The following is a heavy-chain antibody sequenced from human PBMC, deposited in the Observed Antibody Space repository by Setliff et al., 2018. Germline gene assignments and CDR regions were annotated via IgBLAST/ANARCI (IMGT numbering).Heavy chain of an antibody. CDR2: ISSYNDVT. J-gene: IGHJ4*02. D-gene: IGHD3-22*01. V-gene: IGHV1-18*01. Sequence: ASVKVSCKASGYTFTNYGVSWVRQAPGQGLEWMGWISSYNDVTNYAQRFQGRVTMTTDTSKSAAYMDLRGLRSDDTAVYYCAISTLSICSGYYYASDNWGQGTLVTVSS. CDR3: AISTLSICSGYYYASDN. CDR1: GYTFTNYG.